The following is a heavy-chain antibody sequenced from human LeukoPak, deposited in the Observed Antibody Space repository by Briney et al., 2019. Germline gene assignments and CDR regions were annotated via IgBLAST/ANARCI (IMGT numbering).Heavy chain of an antibody. CDR1: GDSVSSNSAA. D-gene: IGHD4-23*01. V-gene: IGHV6-1*01. CDR3: ARGMVKINYYMDV. J-gene: IGHJ6*03. Sequence: SQTLSLTCAISGDSVSSNSAAWNWIRQSPSRGLEWLGRTYYRSKWYNDYTVSMRSRITINPDTSKNQFSLQLNSVTPEDTAVYYCARGMVKINYYMDVWGKGTTVTVSS. CDR2: TYYRSKWYN.